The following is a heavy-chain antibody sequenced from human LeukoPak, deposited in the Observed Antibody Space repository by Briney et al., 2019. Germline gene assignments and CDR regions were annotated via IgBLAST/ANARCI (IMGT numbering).Heavy chain of an antibody. V-gene: IGHV1-8*01. Sequence: ASVKVSWKASGYTFTSFDINWVRQATGQGLEWMGWMNPNSVNTGYAQKFQGRVTMTRNTSISTAYMELSSLRSEDTAVYYCARGRRDVLRFLEWRRPLYGMDVWGQGTTVTVSS. J-gene: IGHJ6*02. CDR3: ARGRRDVLRFLEWRRPLYGMDV. CDR1: GYTFTSFD. CDR2: MNPNSVNT. D-gene: IGHD3-3*01.